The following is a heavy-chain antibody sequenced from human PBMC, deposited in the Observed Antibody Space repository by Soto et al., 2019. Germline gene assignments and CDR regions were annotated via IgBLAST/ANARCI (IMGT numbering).Heavy chain of an antibody. CDR3: VKAKESLYDRHDY. J-gene: IGHJ4*02. Sequence: ASVKVSCKASGYTFTSYYMHWVRQAPGQGLEWMGIINDSGGSTSYAQKLQGRVTISRDNSKNTLYLQMSTLRAEDTAVYYCVKAKESLYDRHDYWGQGTLVTVSS. V-gene: IGHV1-46*04. D-gene: IGHD3-16*01. CDR1: GYTFTSYY. CDR2: INDSGGST.